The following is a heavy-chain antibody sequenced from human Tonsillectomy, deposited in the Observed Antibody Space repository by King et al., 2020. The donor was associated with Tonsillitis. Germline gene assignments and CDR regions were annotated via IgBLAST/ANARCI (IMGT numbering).Heavy chain of an antibody. CDR1: GYTFATYH. D-gene: IGHD3-22*01. V-gene: IGHV1-46*01. Sequence: QLVQSGAEVTKPGASLKVSCKASGYTFATYHIHWVRQAPGQGLEWMGALNPTGGDTTYARKLQGRVTMTSDTSTATVSMDLRSLRPEDTAIYYCARVRREGYSSAFDIWGQGTMVTVSS. CDR3: ARVRREGYSSAFDI. CDR2: LNPTGGDT. J-gene: IGHJ3*02.